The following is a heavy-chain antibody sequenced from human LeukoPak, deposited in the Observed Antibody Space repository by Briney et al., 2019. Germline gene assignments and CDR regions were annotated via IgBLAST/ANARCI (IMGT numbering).Heavy chain of an antibody. CDR1: GGSISNYY. CDR3: ARGAGPFDD. Sequence: SETLSLTCTVSGGSISNYYWSWIRQPAGKGLERIGRIYPSGSANYNPSLKSRVTMSVDTSKDQFSLRLSSVTAADTAVYYCARGAGPFDDWGQGALVTVSS. D-gene: IGHD6-13*01. V-gene: IGHV4-4*07. CDR2: IYPSGSA. J-gene: IGHJ4*02.